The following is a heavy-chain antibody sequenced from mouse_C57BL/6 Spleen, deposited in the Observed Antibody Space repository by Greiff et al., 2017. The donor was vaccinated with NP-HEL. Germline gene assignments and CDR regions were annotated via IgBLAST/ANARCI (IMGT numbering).Heavy chain of an antibody. CDR3: ARRGVTTLYYAMDY. D-gene: IGHD2-2*01. CDR2: ISSGSSTI. CDR1: GFTFSDYG. J-gene: IGHJ4*01. V-gene: IGHV5-17*01. Sequence: EVKVVESGGGLVKPGWSLKLSCAASGFTFSDYGMHWVRQAPEKGLEWVAYISSGSSTIYYADTVKGRFTISRDNAKNTLFLQMTSLRSEDTAMYYCARRGVTTLYYAMDYWGQGTSVTVSS.